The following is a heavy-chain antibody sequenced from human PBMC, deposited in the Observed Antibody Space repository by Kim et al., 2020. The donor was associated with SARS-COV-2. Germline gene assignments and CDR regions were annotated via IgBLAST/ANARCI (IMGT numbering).Heavy chain of an antibody. CDR2: ISSSSSYT. CDR1: GFTFSDYY. D-gene: IGHD6-13*01. J-gene: IGHJ3*02. V-gene: IGHV3-11*05. Sequence: GGSLRLSCAASGFTFSDYYMSWIRQAPGKGLEWVSNISSSSSYTNYADSVKGRFTISRDNAKNSLYLQMNSLRAEDTAVYYCARVSIAAALHAFDIWGQGTMVTVSS. CDR3: ARVSIAAALHAFDI.